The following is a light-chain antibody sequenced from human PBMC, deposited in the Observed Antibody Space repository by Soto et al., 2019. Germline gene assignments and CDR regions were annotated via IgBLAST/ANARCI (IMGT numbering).Light chain of an antibody. Sequence: DIQMTQSPSSLSASVEDRVIITCRASQSISNHLNWYQQKPGKAPRLLIFTVSSLHSGVPARFSGSRSGPDFTLNISGVQAEDFAAYYCIQGYSSPPTFGQGTKVDIK. CDR2: TVS. J-gene: IGKJ1*01. CDR3: IQGYSSPPT. V-gene: IGKV1-39*01. CDR1: QSISNH.